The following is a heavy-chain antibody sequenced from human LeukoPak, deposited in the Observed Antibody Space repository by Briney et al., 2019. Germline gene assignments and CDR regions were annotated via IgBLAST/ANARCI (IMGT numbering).Heavy chain of an antibody. V-gene: IGHV4-61*01. CDR1: GASVSSGSYY. CDR3: ARGTAVAGT. D-gene: IGHD6-19*01. Sequence: SETLSLTCNVSGASVSSGSYYWSWIRQPPGKGLEWIGYIYYSGSTNYNPSLKSRVTISVDTSKNQFSLKLSSVTAADTAVYYCARGTAVAGTWGQGTLVTVSS. J-gene: IGHJ5*02. CDR2: IYYSGST.